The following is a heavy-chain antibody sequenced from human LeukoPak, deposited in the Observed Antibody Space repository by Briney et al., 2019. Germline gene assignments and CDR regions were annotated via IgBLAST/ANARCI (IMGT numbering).Heavy chain of an antibody. CDR3: AXXREGXSGYYWFYFDY. CDR2: IYSGGST. J-gene: IGHJ4*02. Sequence: GGSLRLSCAASGFTVSSNYMSWVRQAPGKGLEWVSVIYSGGSTYYADSVKGRFTISRDNSKNTLYLQMNSLRAEDTAVYYCAXXREGXSGYYWFYFDYWGQGTLVTVSS. CDR1: GFTVSSNY. D-gene: IGHD3-22*01. V-gene: IGHV3-53*01.